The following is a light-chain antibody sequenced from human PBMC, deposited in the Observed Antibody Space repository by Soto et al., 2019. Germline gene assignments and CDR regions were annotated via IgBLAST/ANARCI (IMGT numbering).Light chain of an antibody. CDR2: WAS. Sequence: ILMSQAQTYLAVSLGERATINCKASQSVLYNSNNRNYLAWYRQKPGQPPKMIIYWASTRESGVPDRFSGSGSGTDFTLTISSLQAEDVAIYYCQQYYSTPPTFCQGTKVDI. V-gene: IGKV4-1*01. CDR1: QSVLYNSNNRNY. CDR3: QQYYSTPPT. J-gene: IGKJ1*01.